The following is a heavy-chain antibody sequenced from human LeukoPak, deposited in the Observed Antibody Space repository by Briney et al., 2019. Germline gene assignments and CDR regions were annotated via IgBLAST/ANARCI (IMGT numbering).Heavy chain of an antibody. Sequence: GGSLRLSCAASGFTVRSNYMSWVREAPGKGLEWVSVIYSGGSTYYADSVKGRFTISRDNSKNTLYLQMNSLRAEATAVYYCARLTGEFGYYFDYWGQGTLVTVSS. D-gene: IGHD7-27*01. V-gene: IGHV3-66*02. CDR1: GFTVRSNY. CDR3: ARLTGEFGYYFDY. J-gene: IGHJ4*02. CDR2: IYSGGST.